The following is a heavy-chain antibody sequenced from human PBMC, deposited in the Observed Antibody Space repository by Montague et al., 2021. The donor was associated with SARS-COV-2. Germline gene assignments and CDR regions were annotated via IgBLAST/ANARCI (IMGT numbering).Heavy chain of an antibody. Sequence: SETLSLTCTASGGSISPYYWTWIRQPPGKGLEWIGYIYYTGNTKHKPSLKSRVTISVDTSKNQFSLNLKSVTAADTAVYYCARDRGRYFDSGSYNWLDSWGQGTLVTVSS. CDR1: GGSISPYY. CDR3: ARDRGRYFDSGSYNWLDS. J-gene: IGHJ5*01. V-gene: IGHV4-59*01. D-gene: IGHD3-10*01. CDR2: IYYTGNT.